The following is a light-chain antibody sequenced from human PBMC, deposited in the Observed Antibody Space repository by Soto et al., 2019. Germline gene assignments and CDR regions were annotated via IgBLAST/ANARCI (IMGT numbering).Light chain of an antibody. CDR1: GSNIGSNT. CDR2: SSH. CDR3: AAWDDSLNGLHV. V-gene: IGLV1-44*01. J-gene: IGLJ1*01. Sequence: QSVLTQPPSASGTPGQRVTISCSGSGSNIGSNTVNWYQQLPGTAPKLLIYSSHQRPSGVPDRFSGSKSGTSASLAISGLQSEDEADYYCAAWDDSLNGLHVFGTGTKLTVL.